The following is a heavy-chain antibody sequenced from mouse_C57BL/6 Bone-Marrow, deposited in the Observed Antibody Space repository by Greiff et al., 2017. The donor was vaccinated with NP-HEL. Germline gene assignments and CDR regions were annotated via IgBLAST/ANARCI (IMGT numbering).Heavy chain of an antibody. J-gene: IGHJ2*01. D-gene: IGHD3-2*02. CDR2: IHPNSGST. CDR3: ARPYSERSFDY. Sequence: VQLQQPGAELVKPGASVKLSCKASGYTFTSYWMHWVKQRPGQGLEWIGMIHPNSGSTNYNEKFKSKATLTVDKSSSTAYMQLSSLTSEDSAVYYCARPYSERSFDYWGQGTTLTVSS. CDR1: GYTFTSYW. V-gene: IGHV1-64*01.